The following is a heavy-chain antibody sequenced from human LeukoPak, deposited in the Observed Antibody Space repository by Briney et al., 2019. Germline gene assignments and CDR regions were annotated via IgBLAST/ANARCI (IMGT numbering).Heavy chain of an antibody. J-gene: IGHJ4*02. D-gene: IGHD3-22*01. Sequence: PGGSLRLSCAASGFTFDDYAMHWVRHAPGKGLEWVSGISWNSGSIVYADSVKGRFTVSRDNAKNSLYLQMNSLRAEDTALYYCAKDTAPHYYDSSGYTYFDYWGQGTLVTVSS. V-gene: IGHV3-9*01. CDR1: GFTFDDYA. CDR3: AKDTAPHYYDSSGYTYFDY. CDR2: ISWNSGSI.